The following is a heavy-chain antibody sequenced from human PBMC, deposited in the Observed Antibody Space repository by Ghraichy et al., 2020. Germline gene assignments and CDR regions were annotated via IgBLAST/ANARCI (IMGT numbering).Heavy chain of an antibody. Sequence: SGPTLVNPTQTLTLTCTFSGFSLTTSGVGVGWIRQPPGKALEWLALIYWDDDKRYSPSLKSKLTITEDTSKNQVVLTMTNMDPVDTATYYCAHIAKRSGYCPFDYWGQGTLVTVSS. V-gene: IGHV2-5*02. J-gene: IGHJ4*02. CDR1: GFSLTTSGVG. D-gene: IGHD3-22*01. CDR2: IYWDDDK. CDR3: AHIAKRSGYCPFDY.